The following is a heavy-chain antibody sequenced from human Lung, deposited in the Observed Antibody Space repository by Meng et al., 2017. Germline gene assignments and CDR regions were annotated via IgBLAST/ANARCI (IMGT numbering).Heavy chain of an antibody. J-gene: IGHJ4*02. CDR1: GGSITSSTW. CDR3: ARFDISSSGRSDY. CDR2: IFHSGST. V-gene: IGHV4-4*02. Sequence: QVQLQGSGPGLGKPSGARSLTCRVSGGSITSSTWWIWVRQTPGKGLEWFGEIFHSGSTNYNPPLESRVTISVDKSKNQFSLKVYSVTAADTATYYCARFDISSSGRSDYWGQGILVTVSS. D-gene: IGHD1-26*01.